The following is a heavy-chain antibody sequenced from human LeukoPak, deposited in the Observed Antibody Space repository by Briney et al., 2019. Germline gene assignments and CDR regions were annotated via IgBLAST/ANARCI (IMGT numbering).Heavy chain of an antibody. CDR1: AFTFSNYG. D-gene: IGHD6-19*01. CDR3: AKDQYSSGWYFDY. V-gene: IGHV3-48*01. CDR2: IDSSGTTT. J-gene: IGHJ4*02. Sequence: GGSLRLSCAASAFTFSNYGINWVRQAPGKGLEWVSHIDSSGTTTLYADSVKGRFSISRDNAKNTLYLQMNSLRVEDTAIYYCAKDQYSSGWYFDYWGQGTLVTVSS.